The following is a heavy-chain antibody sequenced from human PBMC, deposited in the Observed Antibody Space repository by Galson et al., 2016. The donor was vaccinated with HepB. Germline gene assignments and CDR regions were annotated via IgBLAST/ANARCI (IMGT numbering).Heavy chain of an antibody. V-gene: IGHV3-7*01. D-gene: IGHD6-19*01. Sequence: SLRLSCAASGFTFSTSRMSWVRQAPGKGLEWVANIKPDGREKYYVDSVKGRFTISRDNAKNSLFLQMNSLRAEDTAVYYCARARYSSGLYNWFDPWGQGTLVTVSS. J-gene: IGHJ5*02. CDR3: ARARYSSGLYNWFDP. CDR2: IKPDGREK. CDR1: GFTFSTSR.